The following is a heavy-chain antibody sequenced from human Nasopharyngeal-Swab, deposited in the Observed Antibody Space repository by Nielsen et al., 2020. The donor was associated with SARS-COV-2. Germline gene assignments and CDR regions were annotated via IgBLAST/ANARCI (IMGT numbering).Heavy chain of an antibody. Sequence: RQAPGKGPEWIGYIYYSGSTYYNPSLKSRVTISVDTSKNQFSLKLSSVTAADTAVYYCARGGAARPGFDYWGQGTLVTVSS. CDR2: IYYSGST. V-gene: IGHV4-31*02. J-gene: IGHJ4*02. D-gene: IGHD6-6*01. CDR3: ARGGAARPGFDY.